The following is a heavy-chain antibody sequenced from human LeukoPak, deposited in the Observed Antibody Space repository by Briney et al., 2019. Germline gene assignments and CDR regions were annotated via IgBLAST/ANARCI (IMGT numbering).Heavy chain of an antibody. CDR3: ASEAAAGTVNYYYGMDV. Sequence: ASVKISRKASGYTFTSYDINWVRQATGQGLEWMGWMNPNSGNTGYAQKFQGRVTMTRNTSISTAYMELSSLRSEDTAVYYCASEAAAGTVNYYYGMDVWGQGTTVTVSS. CDR1: GYTFTSYD. V-gene: IGHV1-8*01. CDR2: MNPNSGNT. J-gene: IGHJ6*02. D-gene: IGHD6-13*01.